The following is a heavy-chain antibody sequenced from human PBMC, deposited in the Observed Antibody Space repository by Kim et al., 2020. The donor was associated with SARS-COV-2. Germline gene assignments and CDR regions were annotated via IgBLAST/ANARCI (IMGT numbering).Heavy chain of an antibody. J-gene: IGHJ4*02. CDR3: AKDQEQQLADYFDY. V-gene: IGHV3-30*02. Sequence: ADSVKGRFTISRDNSKNTLYLQMNSLRAEDTAVYYCAKDQEQQLADYFDYWGQGTLVTVSS. D-gene: IGHD6-13*01.